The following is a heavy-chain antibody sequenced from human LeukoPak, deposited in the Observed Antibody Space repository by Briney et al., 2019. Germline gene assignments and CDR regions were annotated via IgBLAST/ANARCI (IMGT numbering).Heavy chain of an antibody. D-gene: IGHD2-15*01. V-gene: IGHV3-48*01. CDR3: AKAPVTSCRGAFCYPFDS. J-gene: IGHJ4*02. CDR1: GFTFFTYS. Sequence: GGSLRLSCAASGFTFFTYSMNWVRQAPGKGLEWVSYISSSGSTIYYADSVKGRFTISRDNSRNTMYLQMNSLRVEDAAVYYCAKAPVTSCRGAFCYPFDSWGQGTLVTVSS. CDR2: ISSSGSTI.